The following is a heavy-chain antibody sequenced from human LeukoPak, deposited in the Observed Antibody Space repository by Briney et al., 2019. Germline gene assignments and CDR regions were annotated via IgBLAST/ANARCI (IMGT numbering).Heavy chain of an antibody. D-gene: IGHD2-15*01. CDR1: GGSISSGGYY. CDR2: IYYSGST. J-gene: IGHJ4*02. V-gene: IGHV4-39*07. Sequence: NPSETLSLTCAVSGGSISSGGYYWGWIRQPPGKGLEWIGSIYYSGSTYYNPSLKSRVTISVDTSKNQFSLKLSSVTAADTAVYYCARAPVTSCRGAFCYPFDYWGPGILVTVSS. CDR3: ARAPVTSCRGAFCYPFDY.